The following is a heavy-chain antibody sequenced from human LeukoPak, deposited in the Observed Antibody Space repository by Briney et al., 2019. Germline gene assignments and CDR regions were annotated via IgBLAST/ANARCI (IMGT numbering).Heavy chain of an antibody. V-gene: IGHV4-39*07. CDR3: AREDIVVFNDAFDI. J-gene: IGHJ3*02. D-gene: IGHD2-15*01. Sequence: SETLSLTCTVSGGSISSSSYYWGWIRQPPGKGLEWIGNIYYRGGTYYNPSLKSRVTVSLDTSKNQFSLKLSSVTAADTAMYYCAREDIVVFNDAFDIWGQGTMVTVSS. CDR1: GGSISSSSYY. CDR2: IYYRGGT.